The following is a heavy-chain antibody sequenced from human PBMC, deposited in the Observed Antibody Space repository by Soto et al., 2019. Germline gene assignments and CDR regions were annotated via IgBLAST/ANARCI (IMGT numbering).Heavy chain of an antibody. D-gene: IGHD2-15*01. CDR2: IYYSGST. Sequence: SETLSLTCTVSGGSISSYYWSWIRQPPGKGLEWIGYIYYSGSTNYNPSLKSRVTISVDTSKNQFSLKLSSVTAADTAVYYCASINPVAATGLDYWGQGTLVTVSS. V-gene: IGHV4-59*08. CDR3: ASINPVAATGLDY. J-gene: IGHJ4*02. CDR1: GGSISSYY.